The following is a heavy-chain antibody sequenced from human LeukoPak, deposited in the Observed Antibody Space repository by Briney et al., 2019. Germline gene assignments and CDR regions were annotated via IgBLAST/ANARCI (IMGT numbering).Heavy chain of an antibody. CDR1: GFTFNNYW. V-gene: IGHV3-74*01. Sequence: GGSLRLSCAASGFTFNNYWIHWVRQVPGKGLVWVSRINNDGSSASYVDSVKGRFTISRDNAKNTLFLQMNSLRAEDTAVYYCARRGTGHGMDVWGPGTTVTVSS. D-gene: IGHD1-1*01. J-gene: IGHJ6*02. CDR2: INNDGSSA. CDR3: ARRGTGHGMDV.